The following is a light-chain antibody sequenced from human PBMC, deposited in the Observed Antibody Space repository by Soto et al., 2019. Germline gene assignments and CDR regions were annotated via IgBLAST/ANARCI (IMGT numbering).Light chain of an antibody. V-gene: IGKV3-11*01. CDR3: QQRSNWPPLT. J-gene: IGKJ4*01. CDR2: DAS. CDR1: QSVSSY. Sequence: IVFTQSPATLSLSPGERATLSCSASQSVSSYLAWYQQKPGQAPRLLIYDASNRATGIPARFSGSGSGTDFTLTISSLEPEDFAVYYCQQRSNWPPLTFGGGTQVDIK.